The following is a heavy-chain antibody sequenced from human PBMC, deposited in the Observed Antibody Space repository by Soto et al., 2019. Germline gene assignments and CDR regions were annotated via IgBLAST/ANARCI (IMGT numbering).Heavy chain of an antibody. V-gene: IGHV3-7*01. CDR3: ARFTRGSSGDY. J-gene: IGHJ4*02. Sequence: EVQLVESGGDLVQPGGSLRLSCVASGFTFNTYWMSWVRQAPGKGLEWVANIKEDGSDKYYVDSVKGRFTISRDNAKNLLYLQMNSLGAGDTAMYYCARFTRGSSGDYWGQGTLVTVSX. CDR2: IKEDGSDK. D-gene: IGHD6-25*01. CDR1: GFTFNTYW.